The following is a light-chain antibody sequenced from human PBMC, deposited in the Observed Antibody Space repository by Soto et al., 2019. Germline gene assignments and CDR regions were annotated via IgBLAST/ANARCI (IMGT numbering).Light chain of an antibody. Sequence: EILMTQSPATLSVSPGERATLSCRASQSISSSLVWYQQKPGQAPRLLIYGPSTRATGIPARFSGSGSGTEFTLTISSLQSEDVAVYYCQQYYRWPWTFGQGTKVEIK. V-gene: IGKV3-15*01. J-gene: IGKJ1*01. CDR1: QSISSS. CDR3: QQYYRWPWT. CDR2: GPS.